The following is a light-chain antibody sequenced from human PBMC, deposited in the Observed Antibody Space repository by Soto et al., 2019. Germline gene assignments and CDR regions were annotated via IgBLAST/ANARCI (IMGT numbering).Light chain of an antibody. Sequence: EIVLTQSPGTLSLSPGERATLSCRASQRVSSGYLGPYQQRPGQAPRLLLYGTSTMAAGIPDRFSGRGSETDFTLTISRLEPEDFAVYYWQQYASSPPWTFGQGTKVEIK. V-gene: IGKV3-20*01. CDR3: QQYASSPPWT. CDR2: GTS. J-gene: IGKJ1*01. CDR1: QRVSSGY.